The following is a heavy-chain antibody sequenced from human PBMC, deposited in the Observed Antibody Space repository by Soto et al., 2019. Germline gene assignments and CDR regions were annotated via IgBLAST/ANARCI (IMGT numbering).Heavy chain of an antibody. CDR1: GFTFSSYA. CDR2: ISYDGSNK. Sequence: ESGGGVVQPGRSLRLSCAASGFTFSSYAMHWVRQAPGKGLEWVAVISYDGSNKYYADSVKGRFTISRDNSKNTLYLQMNSLRAEDTAVYYCARGFNAFDIWGQGTMVTVSS. V-gene: IGHV3-30-3*01. J-gene: IGHJ3*02. CDR3: ARGFNAFDI.